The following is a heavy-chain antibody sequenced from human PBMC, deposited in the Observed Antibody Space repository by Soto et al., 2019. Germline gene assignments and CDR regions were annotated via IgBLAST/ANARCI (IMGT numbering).Heavy chain of an antibody. V-gene: IGHV6-1*01. Sequence: SQTLSLTCAIPGDSVSSTSAAWNWIRQSPSRGLEWLGRTYYRSKWYNDYAVSVKSRITINPDTSKNQFSLQLNSVTPEDTAVYYCAREGIQLWLTNYYYYYGMDVWGQGTTVTVSS. CDR2: TYYRSKWYN. J-gene: IGHJ6*02. CDR3: AREGIQLWLTNYYYYYGMDV. CDR1: GDSVSSTSAA. D-gene: IGHD5-18*01.